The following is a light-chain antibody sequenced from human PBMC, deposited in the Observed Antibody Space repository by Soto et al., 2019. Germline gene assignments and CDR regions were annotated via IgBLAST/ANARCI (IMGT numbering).Light chain of an antibody. CDR1: SSDVGAYNY. J-gene: IGLJ1*01. CDR3: TSYSGSRSLVV. V-gene: IGLV2-14*01. Sequence: QSALTQPASVSGSDGQSITISCTGTSSDVGAYNYVSWYQQRPGKAPRLMIYEVANRPSGVSNRFSGSKSGNTASLTISGLQGDDDADYYCTSYSGSRSLVVFGTGTKVTVL. CDR2: EVA.